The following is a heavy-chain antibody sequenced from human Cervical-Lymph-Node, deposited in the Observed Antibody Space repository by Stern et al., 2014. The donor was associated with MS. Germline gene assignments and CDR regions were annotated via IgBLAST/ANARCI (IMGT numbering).Heavy chain of an antibody. D-gene: IGHD6-19*01. V-gene: IGHV4-59*01. Sequence: DQLVESGPGLVKPSETLSLTCTVSGDAISAFYWSWIRQSPGKGLEWIGYVYDSGRTNYNPSLKSRVSISADTSKNQLSLRLNSVTAADTAVYFCARDPRRVFSSFDLWGQGTLVTVAS. CDR3: ARDPRRVFSSFDL. CDR2: VYDSGRT. J-gene: IGHJ4*02. CDR1: GDAISAFY.